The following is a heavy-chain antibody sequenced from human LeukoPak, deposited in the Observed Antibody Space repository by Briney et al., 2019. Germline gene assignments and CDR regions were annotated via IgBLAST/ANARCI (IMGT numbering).Heavy chain of an antibody. CDR3: VRDLDLGGYSGFEY. Sequence: PGGSLRLSCAASGFTFSSYFWMHWVRQAPGKGLVWVSRIKSDGSSSTYADSVKGRFTISRDNAKNSLYLQMNTLRAEDTAAYYCVRDLDLGGYSGFEYWGQGTLVTVSS. J-gene: IGHJ4*02. CDR1: GFTFSSYFW. V-gene: IGHV3-74*01. CDR2: IKSDGSSS. D-gene: IGHD4-23*01.